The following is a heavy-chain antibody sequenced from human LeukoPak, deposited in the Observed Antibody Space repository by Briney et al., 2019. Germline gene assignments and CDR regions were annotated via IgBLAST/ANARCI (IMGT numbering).Heavy chain of an antibody. CDR3: ARTYYDFWSGPSDAVNI. V-gene: IGHV3-30*02. Sequence: GGSLRLSCAASGFTFSSYGMHWVRQAPGKGLEWVAFIRYDGSSKYYADSVKGRFTISRDNSENTLFLQMNSLRLEDRAVYYCARTYYDFWSGPSDAVNIWSQGTMVSVST. CDR1: GFTFSSYG. D-gene: IGHD3-3*01. CDR2: IRYDGSSK. J-gene: IGHJ3*02.